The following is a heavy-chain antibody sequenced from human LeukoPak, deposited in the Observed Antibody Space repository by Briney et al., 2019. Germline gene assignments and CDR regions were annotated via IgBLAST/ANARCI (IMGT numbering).Heavy chain of an antibody. V-gene: IGHV3-23*01. D-gene: IGHD1-26*01. CDR3: AKGDSGSYYGYDY. CDR2: ISGSGGST. Sequence: GGSLRLSCAASGFTFSSYAMSWVRQAPGKGLEWVSAISGSGGSTYYADSVKGRFTISRDNSKNTLYLQMNSLRAEDTAVYYSAKGDSGSYYGYDYWGQGTLVTVSS. CDR1: GFTFSSYA. J-gene: IGHJ4*02.